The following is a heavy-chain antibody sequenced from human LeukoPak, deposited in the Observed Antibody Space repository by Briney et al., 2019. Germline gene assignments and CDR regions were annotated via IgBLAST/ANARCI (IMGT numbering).Heavy chain of an antibody. CDR3: ARDATGIHLIGLD. J-gene: IGHJ4*02. Sequence: WGGLSRLCCVSCGISFSSCYNWWWLRAPPGEGLWGFGSIYYSGSTHYNPSLKSRVTISVDTTKNQFCLKLSSVTAADTAVYYCARDATGIHLIGLDWGQRTLVTVPS. V-gene: IGHV4-39*02. CDR2: IYYSGST. D-gene: IGHD2-21*02. CDR1: CGISFSSCYN.